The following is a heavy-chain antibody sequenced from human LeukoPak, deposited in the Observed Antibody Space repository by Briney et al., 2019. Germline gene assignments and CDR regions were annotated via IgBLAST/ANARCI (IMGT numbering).Heavy chain of an antibody. J-gene: IGHJ4*02. V-gene: IGHV3-9*01. D-gene: IGHD6-19*01. CDR1: GFIFNNYA. Sequence: GGSLRLSCAGSGFIFNNYAMHWVRQPPGKGLEWVSGISWNSGSIDYADSVKGRFTISRDNAKNSLYLQMNSLSVEDTAFYYCAKDNRRHYTSGPNPDSLHWGQGALVTVSS. CDR2: ISWNSGSI. CDR3: AKDNRRHYTSGPNPDSLH.